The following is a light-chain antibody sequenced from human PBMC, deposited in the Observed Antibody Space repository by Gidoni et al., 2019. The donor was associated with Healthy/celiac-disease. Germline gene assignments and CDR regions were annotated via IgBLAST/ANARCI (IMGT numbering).Light chain of an antibody. J-gene: IGLJ2*01. CDR2: EVS. V-gene: IGLV2-23*02. CDR1: SRDVGSYNL. CDR3: CSYAGSSTFHVV. Sequence: QSALTQPASVYGSPGQSITISCTGTSRDVGSYNLVSWYQQHPGKAPKLMIYEVSKRPSGVSNRFSGSKSGNTASLTISGLQAEDEADYYCCSYAGSSTFHVVFGGGTKLTVL.